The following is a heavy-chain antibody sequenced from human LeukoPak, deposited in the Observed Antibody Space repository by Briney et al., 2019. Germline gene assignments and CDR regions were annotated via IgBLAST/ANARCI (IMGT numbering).Heavy chain of an antibody. J-gene: IGHJ5*02. D-gene: IGHD3-10*01. Sequence: PSGTLSLTCAVSGGSISTSNWWIWVRQPPGKGLEWIGEIYHSGSTSYNPSLKSRVTISVDNSKNQFSLKLSSVTAADTAVYYCARGLYYYNSGGRSFGPWGQGTLVTVSS. CDR2: IYHSGST. CDR3: ARGLYYYNSGGRSFGP. CDR1: GGSISTSNW. V-gene: IGHV4-4*02.